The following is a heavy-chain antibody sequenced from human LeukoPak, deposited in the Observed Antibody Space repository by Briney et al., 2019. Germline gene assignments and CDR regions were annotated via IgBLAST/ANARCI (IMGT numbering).Heavy chain of an antibody. CDR3: AKRGDYYYYYMDV. V-gene: IGHV3-23*01. CDR1: GFTFTTYA. Sequence: GRSLRLSCAASGFTFTTYAMNWVRQAPGKGLEWVSAIHGGGDSTYYADSVKGRFTISRDKSKNTLYLQMNSLRVEDTAVYYCAKRGDYYYYYMDVWGIGTTVTVSS. D-gene: IGHD3-10*01. J-gene: IGHJ6*03. CDR2: IHGGGDST.